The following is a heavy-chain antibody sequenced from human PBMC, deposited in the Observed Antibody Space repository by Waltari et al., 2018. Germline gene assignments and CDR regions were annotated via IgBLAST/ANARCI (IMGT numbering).Heavy chain of an antibody. D-gene: IGHD2-2*01. CDR2: ILYYGSNK. J-gene: IGHJ6*03. V-gene: IGHV3-30*02. CDR3: AKGGVPAAPNYMDV. Sequence: QVQLVESGGGVVQPGGSLRLSCAASGFTFSSYGMHWVRQAPGKGLEWVAFILYYGSNKYYADSVKGRFTISRDNSKNTLYLQMNSLRAEDTAVYYCAKGGVPAAPNYMDVWGKGTTVTVSS. CDR1: GFTFSSYG.